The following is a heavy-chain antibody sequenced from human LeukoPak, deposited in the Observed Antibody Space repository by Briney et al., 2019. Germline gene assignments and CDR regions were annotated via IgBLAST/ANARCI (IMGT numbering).Heavy chain of an antibody. D-gene: IGHD6-6*01. CDR2: ISDSGGST. V-gene: IGHV3-23*01. CDR3: AKHIAARPSYSDY. CDR1: GFTFSSYA. J-gene: IGHJ4*02. Sequence: PGGSLRLSCAASGFTFSSYAMSWVRQAPGKGLECVSVISDSGGSTDYADSVKGRFTISRDNSKNTLYLQMNSLRAEDTAVYYCAKHIAARPSYSDYWGQGTLVTVSS.